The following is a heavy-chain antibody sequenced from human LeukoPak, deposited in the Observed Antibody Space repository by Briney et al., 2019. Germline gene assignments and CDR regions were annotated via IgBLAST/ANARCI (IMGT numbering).Heavy chain of an antibody. J-gene: IGHJ5*02. CDR1: GFTFSGSA. Sequence: PGGSLRLSCAASGFTFSGSAMHWVRQASGKGLEWVGRIRDKANSYATAYAASVRGRFTISRDDSKNTAYLQMNSLRAEDTALYYCARDLDWGEFDAWGQGTLVTVSS. CDR2: IRDKANSYAT. D-gene: IGHD3-9*01. V-gene: IGHV3-73*01. CDR3: ARDLDWGEFDA.